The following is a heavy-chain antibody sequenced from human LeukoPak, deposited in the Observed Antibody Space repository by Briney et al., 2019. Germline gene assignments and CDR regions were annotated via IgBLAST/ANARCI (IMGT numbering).Heavy chain of an antibody. D-gene: IGHD6-13*01. CDR2: MNPNSGNT. V-gene: IGHV1-8*03. CDR3: ARGVPAAGTFDY. J-gene: IGHJ4*02. CDR1: GYTFTSYD. Sequence: ASVKVSCKASGYTFTSYDINWVRQATGQGLEWMGWMNPNSGNTGYAQKFRGRVTITRNTSISTAYMELSSLRSEDTAVYYCARGVPAAGTFDYWGQGTLVTVSS.